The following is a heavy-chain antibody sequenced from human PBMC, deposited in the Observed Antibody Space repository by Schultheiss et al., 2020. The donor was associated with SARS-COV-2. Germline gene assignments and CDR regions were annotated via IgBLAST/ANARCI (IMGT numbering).Heavy chain of an antibody. Sequence: GGSLRLSCAASGFTFSSYSMNWVRQAPGKGLEWVSYISTGGSTIYYADSVKGRFTISRDNSKNTLYLQMNSLRAEDTAVYYCARGYNGYDYCFPDWGQGTRVTVSS. CDR2: ISTGGSTI. V-gene: IGHV3-48*01. CDR3: ARGYNGYDYCFPD. J-gene: IGHJ4*02. D-gene: IGHD5-12*01. CDR1: GFTFSSYS.